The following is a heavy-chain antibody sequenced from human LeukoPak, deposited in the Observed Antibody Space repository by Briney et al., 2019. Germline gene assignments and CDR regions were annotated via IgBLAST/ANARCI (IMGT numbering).Heavy chain of an antibody. D-gene: IGHD3-22*01. J-gene: IGHJ4*02. CDR2: ISAYNGNT. CDR1: GYTFTSYG. V-gene: IGHV1-18*01. CDR3: ASTYRGDSSGYYFDY. Sequence: ASVKVSCKASGYTFTSYGISWVRQAPGQGLEGMGWISAYNGNTNYAQKLQGRVTMTTDTSTSTAYMELRSLRSDDTAVYYCASTYRGDSSGYYFDYWGQGTLVTVSS.